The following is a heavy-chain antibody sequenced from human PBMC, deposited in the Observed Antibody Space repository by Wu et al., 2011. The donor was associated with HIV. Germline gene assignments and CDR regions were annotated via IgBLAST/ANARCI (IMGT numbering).Heavy chain of an antibody. CDR3: ATMATIFPLSN. CDR2: IIPIFGTT. D-gene: IGHD5-24*01. V-gene: IGHV1-69*06. CDR1: GGTFNSYG. Sequence: GREVKKPGSSVKVSCKASGGTFNSYGISWVRQAPGQGLEWMGGIIPIFGTTKYAEKFQGRVTITADTSTDTAYMELSSLTSEDTAVYYCATMATIFPLSNWGQGTLVTVSS. J-gene: IGHJ4*02.